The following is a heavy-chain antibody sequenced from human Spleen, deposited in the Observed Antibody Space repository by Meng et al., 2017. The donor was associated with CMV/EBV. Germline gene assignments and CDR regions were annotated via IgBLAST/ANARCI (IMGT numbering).Heavy chain of an antibody. V-gene: IGHV5-51*01. Sequence: GESLKISCQGSGYDFTRYWIAWVRQMPGKGLEWMGIIYPGDSDTRYSPSFQGQVTISADKSITTAYLQWSSLKASDTAMYYCAKLNGQMAAHYWGQGTLVTVSS. CDR1: GYDFTRYW. CDR2: IYPGDSDT. CDR3: AKLNGQMAAHY. J-gene: IGHJ4*02. D-gene: IGHD5-24*01.